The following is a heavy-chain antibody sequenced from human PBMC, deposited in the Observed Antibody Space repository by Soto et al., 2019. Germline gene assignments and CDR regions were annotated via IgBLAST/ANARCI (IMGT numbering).Heavy chain of an antibody. V-gene: IGHV3-11*06. D-gene: IGHD3-16*01. CDR3: ARDLAFGGVIGF. J-gene: IGHJ4*02. CDR1: GFTFSDYY. Sequence: PGGSLRLSCAASGFTFSDYYMSWIRQAPGKGLEWLSYISSSSSHIQYADSVKGRFTISRDNAKNSLYLQMDSLRAEDTAFYYCARDLAFGGVIGFWGQGILVTVSS. CDR2: ISSSSSHI.